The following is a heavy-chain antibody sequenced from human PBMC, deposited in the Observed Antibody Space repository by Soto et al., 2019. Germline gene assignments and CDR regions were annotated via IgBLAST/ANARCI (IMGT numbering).Heavy chain of an antibody. CDR3: AKSLSGGTLRCAFDI. D-gene: IGHD3-16*01. Sequence: QVQLVESGGGVVQPGRSLRLSCAASGFIFSDYGMHWVRQAPGKGLEWVAVISYDGSNKYYTNSVKGRFTISRDTSKNTLYLQMNSLRAEDTAVYYCAKSLSGGTLRCAFDIWGQGTMVTVSS. CDR1: GFIFSDYG. J-gene: IGHJ3*02. CDR2: ISYDGSNK. V-gene: IGHV3-30*18.